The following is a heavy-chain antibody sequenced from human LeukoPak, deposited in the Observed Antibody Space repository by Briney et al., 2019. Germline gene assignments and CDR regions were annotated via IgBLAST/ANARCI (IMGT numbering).Heavy chain of an antibody. J-gene: IGHJ4*02. D-gene: IGHD3-10*01. CDR2: IWYDGSKK. V-gene: IGHV3-33*06. Sequence: PGRSLRLSCAASGFTFSSYGMHWVRQAPGKGLEWVVVIWYDGSKKYYADSVKGRLTISRDNSKNTLYLQMNSLRAEDTAVYSCAKYTSGTYYRGLDQWGQGTLVTVSS. CDR1: GFTFSSYG. CDR3: AKYTSGTYYRGLDQ.